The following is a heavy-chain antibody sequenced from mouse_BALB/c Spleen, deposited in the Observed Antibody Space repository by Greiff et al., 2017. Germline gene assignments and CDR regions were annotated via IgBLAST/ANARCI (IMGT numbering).Heavy chain of an antibody. J-gene: IGHJ1*01. CDR3: TRDYYGSSWYFDV. CDR1: GFTFSSYT. Sequence: VQLKESGGGLVKPGGSLKLSCAASGFTFSSYTMSWVRQTPEKRLEWVATISSGGSYTYYPDSVKGRFTISRDNAKNTLYLQMSSLKSEDTAMYYCTRDYYGSSWYFDVWGAGTTVTVSS. V-gene: IGHV5-6-4*01. CDR2: ISSGGSYT. D-gene: IGHD1-1*01.